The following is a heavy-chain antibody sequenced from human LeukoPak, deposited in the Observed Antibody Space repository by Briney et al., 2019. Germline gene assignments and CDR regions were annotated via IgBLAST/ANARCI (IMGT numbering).Heavy chain of an antibody. J-gene: IGHJ4*02. CDR3: ARGGIVGATTSYDY. Sequence: GGSLRPSCAASGFTFDDYGMSWVRQAPGKGLEWISGINWNGGSTGYADSVKGRFTISRDNAKNSLYLQMNSLRAEDTALYYCARGGIVGATTSYDYWGQGTLVTVSS. CDR2: INWNGGST. CDR1: GFTFDDYG. V-gene: IGHV3-20*04. D-gene: IGHD1-26*01.